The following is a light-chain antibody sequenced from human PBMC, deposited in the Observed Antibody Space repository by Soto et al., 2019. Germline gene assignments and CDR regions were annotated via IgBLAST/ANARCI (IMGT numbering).Light chain of an antibody. CDR2: EAS. CDR1: SSDIGAYNY. Sequence: QSVRTQPASVSGSPGQSITISCTGSSSDIGAYNYVSWYQQHPGKAPKLIIYEASTRPSGISSRFSGSKSGNTASLTISGLQAEDEADYYCSSWARSLYVFGSGTKVTVL. CDR3: SSWARSLYV. V-gene: IGLV2-14*01. J-gene: IGLJ1*01.